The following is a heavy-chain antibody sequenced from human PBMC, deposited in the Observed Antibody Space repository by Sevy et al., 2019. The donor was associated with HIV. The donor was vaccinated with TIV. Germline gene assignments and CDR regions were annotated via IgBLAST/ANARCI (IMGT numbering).Heavy chain of an antibody. V-gene: IGHV1-2*02. CDR1: GYTFTDYY. CDR3: ARGPSHGGFDS. Sequence: ASVKVSCRASGYTFTDYYIHWLRQAPGQGPEWMGWIDPNGGGTYHAQDFQARLTITRDTSISTVYMDLSRLTSDDTAVYFCARGPSHGGFDSWGQGTRVTVSS. J-gene: IGHJ4*02. CDR2: IDPNGGGT. D-gene: IGHD3-16*01.